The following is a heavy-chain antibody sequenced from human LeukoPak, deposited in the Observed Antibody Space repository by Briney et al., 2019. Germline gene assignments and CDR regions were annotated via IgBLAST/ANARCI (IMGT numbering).Heavy chain of an antibody. J-gene: IGHJ6*02. Sequence: SQTLSLTCGISGDSVSSNSGSWHWIRQSPSRGLEWLGRTYCRSKWFNDYAVSVKSRITINPDTSKNQFSLRLNSVTPEDTAVYYCARMRSYGHGLDVWGQGTTVTVSS. CDR3: ARMRSYGHGLDV. V-gene: IGHV6-1*01. CDR2: TYCRSKWFN. CDR1: GDSVSSNSGS. D-gene: IGHD3-10*01.